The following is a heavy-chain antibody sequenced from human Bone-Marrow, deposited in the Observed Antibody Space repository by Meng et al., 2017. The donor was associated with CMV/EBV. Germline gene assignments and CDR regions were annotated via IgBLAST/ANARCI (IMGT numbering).Heavy chain of an antibody. J-gene: IGHJ3*02. CDR2: IIPILGIA. V-gene: IGHV1-69*04. CDR1: GGTFSSYT. D-gene: IGHD3-3*01. CDR3: ARDRGEWLNAFDI. Sequence: SVNVSCKGSGGTFSSYTISWVRQAPGQGLEWMGRIIPILGIANYAQKFQGRVTITADKSTSTAYMELISLRPDDTAVYYCARDRGEWLNAFDIWGQGTMVTVSS.